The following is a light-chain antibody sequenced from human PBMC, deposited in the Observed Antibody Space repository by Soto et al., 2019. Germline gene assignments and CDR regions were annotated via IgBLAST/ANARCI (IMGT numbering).Light chain of an antibody. Sequence: QSVTTQPPSVSGVPGQRVTISCTGRSSKTAPGSDVHRYQQLPGTAPTLLIYANYSRPSGVPDRFSGSKSGTSISPPITGLQAEDEADYYGQSYDSSLSGFVFGTGTKVTVL. V-gene: IGLV1-40*01. J-gene: IGLJ1*01. CDR3: QSYDSSLSGFV. CDR2: ANY. CDR1: SSKTAPGSD.